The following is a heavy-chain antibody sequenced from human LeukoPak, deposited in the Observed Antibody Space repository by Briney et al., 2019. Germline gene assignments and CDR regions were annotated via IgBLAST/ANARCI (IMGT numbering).Heavy chain of an antibody. Sequence: EPGGSLRLSCAAFGFTFSSYGMHWVRQAPGKGLEWVAVISYDGSNKYYADSVKGRFTISRDNSKNTLYLQMNSLRAEDTAVYYCAKDYSGGGNFFDYFDYWGQGTLVTVSS. J-gene: IGHJ4*02. D-gene: IGHD4-23*01. CDR3: AKDYSGGGNFFDYFDY. CDR1: GFTFSSYG. CDR2: ISYDGSNK. V-gene: IGHV3-30*18.